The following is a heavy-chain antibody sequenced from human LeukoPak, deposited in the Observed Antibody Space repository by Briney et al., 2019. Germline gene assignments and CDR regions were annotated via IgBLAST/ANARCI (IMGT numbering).Heavy chain of an antibody. CDR1: GYSFTSYT. J-gene: IGHJ4*02. CDR3: ARVNRGFQYSGYDAGY. CDR2: INPNSGGT. D-gene: IGHD5-12*01. V-gene: IGHV1-2*02. Sequence: GASVKVSCKASGYSFTSYTLNWVRQAPGQGLEWMGWINPNSGGTNYAQKFQGRVTMTRDTSISTAYMELSRLRSDDTAVYYCARVNRGFQYSGYDAGYWGQGTLVTVSS.